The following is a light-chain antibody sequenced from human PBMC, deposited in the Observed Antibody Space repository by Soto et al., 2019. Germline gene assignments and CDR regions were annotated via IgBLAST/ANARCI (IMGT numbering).Light chain of an antibody. Sequence: EIVLTQSPGTLSLSPGERATLSCGASQSVTSNYLAWYQQKPGQAPRLLIFSSSTRATGIPDRFSGSGSGTDFTLTISRLEPEDFAVYYCQHYVTSLITFGQGTKVEIK. V-gene: IGKV3-20*01. CDR3: QHYVTSLIT. CDR2: SSS. J-gene: IGKJ1*01. CDR1: QSVTSNY.